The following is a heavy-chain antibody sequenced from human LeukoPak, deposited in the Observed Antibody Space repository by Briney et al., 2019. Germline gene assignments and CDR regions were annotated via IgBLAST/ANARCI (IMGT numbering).Heavy chain of an antibody. V-gene: IGHV4-61*01. CDR2: IYYSGST. CDR3: ARDQPGDFLDY. D-gene: IGHD4-17*01. J-gene: IGHJ4*02. CDR1: GGSISSGSYY. Sequence: PSETLSLTCTVSGGSISSGSYYWGWIRQPPGKGLEWIGYIYYSGSTNYNPSLESRVTMSVDTSKNQFSLKLSSVTAADTAVYYCARDQPGDFLDYWGQGTLVTVSS.